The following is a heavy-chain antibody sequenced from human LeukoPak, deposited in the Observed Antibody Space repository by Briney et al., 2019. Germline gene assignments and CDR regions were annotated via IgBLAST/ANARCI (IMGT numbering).Heavy chain of an antibody. J-gene: IGHJ4*02. V-gene: IGHV4-59*01. CDR3: ARNSDILTGYFDDFYFDY. CDR1: GGSIGSYY. Sequence: SETLSLTCTVSGGSIGSYYWSWIRRPPGKGLEWIGYIYYSGSTNYNPSLKSRVTISVDTSKNQFSLKLSSVTAADTAVYYCARNSDILTGYFDDFYFDYWGQGTLVTVSS. D-gene: IGHD3-9*01. CDR2: IYYSGST.